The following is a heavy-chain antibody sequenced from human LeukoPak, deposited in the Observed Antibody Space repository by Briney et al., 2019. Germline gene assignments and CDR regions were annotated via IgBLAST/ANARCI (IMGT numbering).Heavy chain of an antibody. CDR1: GYTFTSYA. V-gene: IGHV1-3*01. Sequence: ASVKVSCKASGYTFTSYAMRWVRQAPGQRLEWMGWINAGNGNTKYSQKFQGRVTITRDTSASTAYMELSSLRSEDTAVYYCARDVGDCSGGSCYSGVGWYFDLWGRGTLVTVSS. D-gene: IGHD2-15*01. CDR3: ARDVGDCSGGSCYSGVGWYFDL. CDR2: INAGNGNT. J-gene: IGHJ2*01.